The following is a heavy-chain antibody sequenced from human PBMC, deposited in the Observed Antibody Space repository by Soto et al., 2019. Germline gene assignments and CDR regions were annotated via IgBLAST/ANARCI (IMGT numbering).Heavy chain of an antibody. J-gene: IGHJ5*02. CDR1: GGSIYSSPYY. CDR3: SRRAPEGFDP. CDR2: ISYSGST. V-gene: IGHV4-39*01. Sequence: PSETLSLTCTVSGGSIYSSPYYWGWIRQSPGRGLEWIASISYSGSTFYNPSLKSRVTIFVHTSKNEFSLKLSSVTAADTALYYCSRRAPEGFDPWGQGPLVTVSS.